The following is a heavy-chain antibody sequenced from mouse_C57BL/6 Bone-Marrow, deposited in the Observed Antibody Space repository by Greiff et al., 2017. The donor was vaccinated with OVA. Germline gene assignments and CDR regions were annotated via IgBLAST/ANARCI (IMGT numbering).Heavy chain of an antibody. CDR3: ARHEGGLYDYDGGFAY. D-gene: IGHD2-4*01. V-gene: IGHV1-62-2*01. CDR1: GYTFTEYT. J-gene: IGHJ3*01. CDR2: FYPGSGSI. Sequence: QVQLKESGAELVKPGASVKLSCKASGYTFTEYTIHWVKQRSGQGLEWIGWFYPGSGSIKYNEKFKDKATLTADKSSSTVYMELSRLTSEDSAVYFCARHEGGLYDYDGGFAYWGQGTLVTVSA.